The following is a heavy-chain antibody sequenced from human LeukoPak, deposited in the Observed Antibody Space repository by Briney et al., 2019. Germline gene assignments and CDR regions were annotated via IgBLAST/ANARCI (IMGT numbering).Heavy chain of an antibody. V-gene: IGHV3-30-3*01. Sequence: GGSLRLSCTSSGXTLSRFAMHWVRQAPGKGLEWLGHMSDDGSEKHYVDSVRGRFTISRDPSKNTLYLEMTSLRTEDTAVYYCAREADSGYYRTVDYWGQGTMVTVS. CDR1: GXTLSRFA. CDR3: AREADSGYYRTVDY. CDR2: MSDDGSEK. D-gene: IGHD2-15*01. J-gene: IGHJ4*02.